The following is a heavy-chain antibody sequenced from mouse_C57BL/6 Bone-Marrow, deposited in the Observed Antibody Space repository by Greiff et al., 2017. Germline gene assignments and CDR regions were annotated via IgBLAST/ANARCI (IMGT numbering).Heavy chain of an antibody. J-gene: IGHJ1*03. CDR3: TTDYGSSFPWYLDV. CDR1: GFNIKDDY. CDR2: IDPENGAT. V-gene: IGHV14-4*01. D-gene: IGHD1-1*01. Sequence: EVQLQQSGAELVRPGASVKLSCTASGFNIKDDYMHWVKQRPEQGLEWIGWIDPENGATEYASKFQGKATITADTSSNTAYLQLSSLTSEDTAVYYCTTDYGSSFPWYLDVWGTGTTVTVSS.